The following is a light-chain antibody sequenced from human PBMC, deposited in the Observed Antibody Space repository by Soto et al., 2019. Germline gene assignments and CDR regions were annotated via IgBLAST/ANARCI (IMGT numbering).Light chain of an antibody. CDR2: DAS. CDR3: KWHRDWPPRLT. V-gene: IGKV3-11*01. J-gene: IGKJ4*01. CDR1: ESIGNY. Sequence: EVVLTQSPATLSLSPGERATLSCRASESIGNYLAWYQQKLGQAPKLLIYDASHRAIGIPGRFSGDGSGTDLTLTISSLESEEFAVYYCKWHRDWPPRLTFRGGTKVEIK.